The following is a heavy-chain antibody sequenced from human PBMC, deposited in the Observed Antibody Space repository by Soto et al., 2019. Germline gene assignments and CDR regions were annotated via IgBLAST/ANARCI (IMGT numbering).Heavy chain of an antibody. J-gene: IGHJ5*02. D-gene: IGHD4-17*01. CDR1: GGSISSGGYY. CDR3: AREDGYSGGWFDP. CDR2: IYYSGST. Sequence: SETLSLTCTVSGGSISSGGYYWSWIRQHPGKGLEWIGYIYYSGSTYYNPSLKSRVTISVDTSKNQFSLKLSSVTAADTAVYYCAREDGYSGGWFDPWGQGTLVTVSS. V-gene: IGHV4-31*03.